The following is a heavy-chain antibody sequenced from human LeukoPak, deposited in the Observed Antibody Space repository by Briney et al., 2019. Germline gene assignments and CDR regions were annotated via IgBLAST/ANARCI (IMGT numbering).Heavy chain of an antibody. CDR2: IYTSGST. V-gene: IGHV4-61*02. Sequence: PSETLSLTCTVSGGSISSGSYYWSWIRQPAGKGLEWIGRIYTSGSTNYNPSLKSRVTISVDTSKNQFSLKLSSVTAADTAVYYCATYSGSPLAFDYWGQGTLVTVSS. CDR3: ATYSGSPLAFDY. CDR1: GGSISSGSYY. J-gene: IGHJ4*02. D-gene: IGHD1-26*01.